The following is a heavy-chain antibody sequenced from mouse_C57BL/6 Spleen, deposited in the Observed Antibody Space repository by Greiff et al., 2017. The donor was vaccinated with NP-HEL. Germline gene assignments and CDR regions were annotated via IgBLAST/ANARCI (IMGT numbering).Heavy chain of an antibody. Sequence: EVHLVESGGDLVKPGGSLKLSCAASGFTFSSYGMSWVRQTPDKRLEWVATISSGGSYTYYPDSVKGRFTISRDNAKNTLYLQMSSLKSEDTAMYYCARRPDPFDYWGQGTTLTVSS. CDR1: GFTFSSYG. CDR2: ISSGGSYT. J-gene: IGHJ2*01. CDR3: ARRPDPFDY. V-gene: IGHV5-6*01.